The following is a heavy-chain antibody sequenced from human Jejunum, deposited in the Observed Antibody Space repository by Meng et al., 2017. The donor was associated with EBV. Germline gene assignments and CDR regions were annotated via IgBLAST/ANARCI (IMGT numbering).Heavy chain of an antibody. CDR2: IYYSGST. CDR1: VGSITSLDYY. V-gene: IGHV4-39*01. Sequence: QLQLQESGPGLVKPSETLSPTCPVSVGSITSLDYYWGWVRQPPGKGLEWIGSIYYSGSTYYNPSLKSRVTISVDTSKNQFSLKLSSVTAADTAVYYCARLNYYGSGSYYNHKGGYYFDCWGQGTLVTVSS. J-gene: IGHJ4*02. D-gene: IGHD3-10*01. CDR3: ARLNYYGSGSYYNHKGGYYFDC.